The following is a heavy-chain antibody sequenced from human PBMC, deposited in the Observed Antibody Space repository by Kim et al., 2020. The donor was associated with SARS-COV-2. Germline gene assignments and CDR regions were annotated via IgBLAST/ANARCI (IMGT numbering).Heavy chain of an antibody. CDR2: IWHDGSNK. CDR1: GFTFSSYG. CDR3: ARDRDAYYRYYYYCMDD. V-gene: IGHV3-33*01. Sequence: GGSLRLSCAASGFTFSSYGMHWVRQAPGKGLEWVAVIWHDGSNKYYADSVKGRFTISRDNSKNTLYLQMNSLRAEDTAVYYCARDRDAYYRYYYYCMDDWGQGTTVTVSS. D-gene: IGHD3-22*01. J-gene: IGHJ6*02.